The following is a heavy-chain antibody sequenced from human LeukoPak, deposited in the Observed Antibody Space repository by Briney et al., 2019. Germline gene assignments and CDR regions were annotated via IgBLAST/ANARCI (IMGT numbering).Heavy chain of an antibody. CDR2: IYSGGST. Sequence: GGSLRLFCVVSGFTVSNNYMSWVRQAPRKGLEWVSLIYSGGSTYYADSVKGRFTISRDNSKNTLYLQMNSLRAEDTAVYYCARGNSDGDYFDYWGQGTLVTVSS. V-gene: IGHV3-53*01. D-gene: IGHD4-17*01. CDR3: ARGNSDGDYFDY. J-gene: IGHJ4*02. CDR1: GFTVSNNY.